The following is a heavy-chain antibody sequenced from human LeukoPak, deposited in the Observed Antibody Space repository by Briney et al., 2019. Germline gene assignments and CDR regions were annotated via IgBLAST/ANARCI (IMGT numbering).Heavy chain of an antibody. D-gene: IGHD4-17*01. J-gene: IGHJ4*02. CDR2: ISSSSSYI. CDR3: SRDRYGDYVAEGFGFDY. V-gene: IGHV3-21*01. CDR1: GFTFSSYW. Sequence: GGSLRLSCAASGFTFSSYWMTWVRQAPGKGLEWVSSISSSSSYIYYADSVKGRFTISRDNAKNSLYLQMNSLRAEDTAVYYCSRDRYGDYVAEGFGFDYWGQGTLVTVSS.